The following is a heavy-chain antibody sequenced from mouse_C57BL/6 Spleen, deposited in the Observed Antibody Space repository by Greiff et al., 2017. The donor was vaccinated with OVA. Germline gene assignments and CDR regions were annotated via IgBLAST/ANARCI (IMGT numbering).Heavy chain of an antibody. D-gene: IGHD1-1*01. CDR2: IDPANGNT. Sequence: VQLKQSVAELVRPGASVKLSCTASGFNIKNTYMHWVKQRPEQGLEWIGRIDPANGNTKYAPKFQGKATITADTSSNTAYLQLSSLTSEDTAMYYCALITTVVAPFAYWGQGTLVTVSA. J-gene: IGHJ3*01. CDR3: ALITTVVAPFAY. V-gene: IGHV14-3*01. CDR1: GFNIKNTY.